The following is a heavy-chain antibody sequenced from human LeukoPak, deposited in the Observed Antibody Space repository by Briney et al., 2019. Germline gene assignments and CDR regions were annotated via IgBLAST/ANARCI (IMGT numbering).Heavy chain of an antibody. CDR3: AGGTTVTTFVYFDY. D-gene: IGHD4-17*01. Sequence: GGSLRLSCAASGFTFSSYWMHWVRQAPGKGLVWVSRINSDGSSTSYADSVKGRFTISRDNAKNSLYLQMNSLRAEDTAVYYRAGGTTVTTFVYFDYWGQGTLVTVSS. CDR1: GFTFSSYW. J-gene: IGHJ4*02. CDR2: INSDGSST. V-gene: IGHV3-74*01.